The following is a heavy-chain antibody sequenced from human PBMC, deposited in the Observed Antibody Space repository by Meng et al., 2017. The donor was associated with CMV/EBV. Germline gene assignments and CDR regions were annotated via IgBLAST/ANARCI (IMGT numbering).Heavy chain of an antibody. CDR1: GDYY. CDR3: ASYYYDSSGYYPPWMYYFDY. J-gene: IGHJ4*02. Sequence: GDYYWSWIRQPPGKGLEWIGYIYYSGSTYYNPSLKSRVTISVDTSENQFSLKLSSVTAADTAVYYCASYYYDSSGYYPPWMYYFDYWGQGTLVTVSS. D-gene: IGHD3-22*01. V-gene: IGHV4-30-4*01. CDR2: IYYSGST.